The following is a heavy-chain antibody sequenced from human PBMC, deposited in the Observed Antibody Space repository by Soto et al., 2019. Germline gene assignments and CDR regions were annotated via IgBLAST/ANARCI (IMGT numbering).Heavy chain of an antibody. CDR2: IYYSGST. Sequence: KSSETLSLTCTVSGGSISSSSYYWGWIRQPPGKGLEWIGSIYYSGSTYYNPSLKSRVTISVDTSKNQFSLKLSSVTAADTAVYYCASGIRGSYDSSGYDYDPLVAFDIWGQGTMVTVSS. V-gene: IGHV4-39*01. J-gene: IGHJ3*02. CDR3: ASGIRGSYDSSGYDYDPLVAFDI. D-gene: IGHD3-22*01. CDR1: GGSISSSSYY.